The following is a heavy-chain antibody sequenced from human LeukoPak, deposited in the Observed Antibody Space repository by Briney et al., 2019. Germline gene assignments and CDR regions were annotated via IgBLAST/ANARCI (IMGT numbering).Heavy chain of an antibody. D-gene: IGHD2-2*01. J-gene: IGHJ4*02. CDR3: ATESREGYCSSTSCQDY. CDR2: INPNGGGT. V-gene: IGHV1-2*02. CDR1: GYTFTGYY. Sequence: GASVKVSCKASGYTFTGYYMHWVRQAPGQGLEWMGWINPNGGGTNYAQKFQGRVTMTRDTSISTAYMELSRLRSDDTAVYYCATESREGYCSSTSCQDYWGQGTLVTVSS.